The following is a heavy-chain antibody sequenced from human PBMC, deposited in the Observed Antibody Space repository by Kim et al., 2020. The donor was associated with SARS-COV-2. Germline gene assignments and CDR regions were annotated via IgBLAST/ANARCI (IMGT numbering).Heavy chain of an antibody. CDR2: IKQDGSEK. CDR3: ARDRGSISGFRFDY. CDR1: GFTVCSFW. Sequence: GSLRLPCAASGFTVCSFWMSWVRQAPGKGLEWVANIKQDGSEKYYVDSVKGRFTISRDNAKNALYLQMNSLRAEDTAVYYCARDRGSISGFRFDYWGQGTVVTVPS. J-gene: IGHJ4*02. V-gene: IGHV3-7*01. D-gene: IGHD3-3*02.